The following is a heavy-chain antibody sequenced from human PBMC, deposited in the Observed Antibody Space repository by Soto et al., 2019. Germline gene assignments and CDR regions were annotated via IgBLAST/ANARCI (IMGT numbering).Heavy chain of an antibody. D-gene: IGHD3-10*01. CDR1: GGSISSGGYY. V-gene: IGHV4-31*03. CDR3: ARDRRKFGELLSLRWFDP. CDR2: IYYSGST. J-gene: IGHJ5*02. Sequence: SETLSLTCTVSGGSISSGGYYWSWIRQHPGKGLEWIGYIYYSGSTYYNPSLKSRVTISVDTSKNQFSLKLSSVTAADTAVYYCARDRRKFGELLSLRWFDPWGQGTLVTVSS.